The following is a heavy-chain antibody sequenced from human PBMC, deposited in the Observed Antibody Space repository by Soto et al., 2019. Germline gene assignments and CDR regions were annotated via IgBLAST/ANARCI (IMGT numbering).Heavy chain of an antibody. D-gene: IGHD5-12*01. V-gene: IGHV3-23*01. CDR2: ISGSGVST. CDR1: GFTFDSNG. Sequence: EVELLESGGGLVQPGGSLQLSCVGSGFTFDSNGMSWVRLVPGKGLEWVSFISGSGVSTSYAESVKGRVIVSRDNSKKMVFLQMHSLRVEDTATYYCAKIYISSSEDAFDVWGQGTTLTVSS. CDR3: AKIYISSSEDAFDV. J-gene: IGHJ3*01.